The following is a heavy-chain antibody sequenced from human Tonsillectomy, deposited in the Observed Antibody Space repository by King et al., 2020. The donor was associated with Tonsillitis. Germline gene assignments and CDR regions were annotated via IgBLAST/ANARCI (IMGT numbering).Heavy chain of an antibody. V-gene: IGHV3-23*04. CDR3: ASHFAYCSGGSCYWTQYYLDY. D-gene: IGHD2-15*01. CDR1: GFTFSSYA. CDR2: ISGSGGST. J-gene: IGHJ4*02. Sequence: VQLVESGGGLVQPGGSLRLSCAASGFTFSSYAMSWVRQAPGKGLEWVSAISGSGGSTYYADSVKGRFTISRDTSKNTLYLQMNSLRAEDTAVYYCASHFAYCSGGSCYWTQYYLDYWGQGTLVTVSS.